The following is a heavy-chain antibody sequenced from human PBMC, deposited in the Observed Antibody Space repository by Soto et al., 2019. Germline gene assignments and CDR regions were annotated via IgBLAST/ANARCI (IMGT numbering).Heavy chain of an antibody. D-gene: IGHD3-3*01. V-gene: IGHV3-30*18. Sequence: QVQLVESGGGVVQPGRSLRLSCAASGFTFSSYGMHWVRQAPGKGLEWVAVISYDGSNKYYADSVKGRFTISRDNSKNTLYLQMNSLRAEDTAVYYCAKDGWERFLEWFPPGDYFDYWGQGTLVTVSS. CDR1: GFTFSSYG. CDR2: ISYDGSNK. CDR3: AKDGWERFLEWFPPGDYFDY. J-gene: IGHJ4*02.